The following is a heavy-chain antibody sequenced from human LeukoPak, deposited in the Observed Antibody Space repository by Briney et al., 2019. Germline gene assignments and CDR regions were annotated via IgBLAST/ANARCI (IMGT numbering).Heavy chain of an antibody. CDR2: ISSSSSYI. J-gene: IGHJ4*02. V-gene: IGHV3-21*01. Sequence: GGSLRLSCAASGFTFSSYEMNWVRQAPGKGLEWVSSISSSSSYIYYADSVKGRFTISRDNAKNSLYLQMNSLRAEDTAVYYCARADSSGWYGFDYWGQGTLVTVSS. CDR3: ARADSSGWYGFDY. D-gene: IGHD6-19*01. CDR1: GFTFSSYE.